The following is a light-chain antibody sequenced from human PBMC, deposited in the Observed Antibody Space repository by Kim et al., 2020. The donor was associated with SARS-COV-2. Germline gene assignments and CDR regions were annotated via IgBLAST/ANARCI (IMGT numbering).Light chain of an antibody. J-gene: IGKJ1*01. CDR2: GAS. Sequence: LTPGERATLSGKASQSVSSSYLAWYQQNPGQDPRLLIYGASSRATGIPDRFSGSGSGTDFTLTISRLEPEDFAVYYCQQYGSSWTFGQGTKVDIK. V-gene: IGKV3-20*01. CDR1: QSVSSSY. CDR3: QQYGSSWT.